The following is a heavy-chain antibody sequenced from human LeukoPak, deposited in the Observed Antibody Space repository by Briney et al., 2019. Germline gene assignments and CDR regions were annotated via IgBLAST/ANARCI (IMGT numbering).Heavy chain of an antibody. CDR1: GGSISNYY. D-gene: IGHD6-19*01. V-gene: IGHV4-59*01. CDR3: ASGYSSGWFYFDY. Sequence: SETLSLTCTASGGSISNYYWSWIRQPPGKGLEWIGYIYYSGNTNYNPSLKSRVTLSVDTSKNRFSLKLSSVTAADTAVYYCASGYSSGWFYFDYWGQGTLVTVSS. CDR2: IYYSGNT. J-gene: IGHJ4*02.